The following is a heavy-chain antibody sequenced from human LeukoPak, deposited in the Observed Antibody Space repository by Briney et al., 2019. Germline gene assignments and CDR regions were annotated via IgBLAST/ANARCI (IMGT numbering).Heavy chain of an antibody. D-gene: IGHD1-1*01. J-gene: IGHJ4*02. CDR3: ARVGATGTSSPFDY. CDR2: IDPNSGGT. CDR1: GYTFTVYY. V-gene: IGHV1-2*02. Sequence: ASVTVSFTASGYTFTVYYMHWVRQAHGQGMEWMGWIDPNSGGTNYAQKFQGRVPMTRHTSISTAYMELSRLRSDDTAVYYCARVGATGTSSPFDYWGQATLVTVSS.